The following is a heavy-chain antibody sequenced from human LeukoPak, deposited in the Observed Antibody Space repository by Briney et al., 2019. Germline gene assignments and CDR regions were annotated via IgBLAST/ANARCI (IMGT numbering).Heavy chain of an antibody. CDR1: GFPFSSYW. CDR3: ARGGGLDV. V-gene: IGHV3-7*03. J-gene: IGHJ6*02. CDR2: IKHDEREE. D-gene: IGHD3-16*01. Sequence: GGSLRLSCVASGFPFSSYWMTWVRQAPGKGLEWVASIKHDEREEYYADSVKGRFTISRDNAKNSLYLQMSNLRAEDTAVYFCARGGGLDVWGQGATVTVSS.